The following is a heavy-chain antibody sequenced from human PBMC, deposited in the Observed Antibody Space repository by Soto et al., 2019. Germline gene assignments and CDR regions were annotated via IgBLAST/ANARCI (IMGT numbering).Heavy chain of an antibody. Sequence: EVKLLESGGGLVQPGGSLRLSCGVSGFTVTSNGVSWVRQAPGKGLEWVSYISGSGGETYYADSVKGRFTVSRDNAKNSLFLQMNNLRVEDTAVYYCATAPWNNAYCGQGTLVTVSS. CDR3: ATAPWNNAY. CDR1: GFTVTSNG. J-gene: IGHJ4*02. V-gene: IGHV3-48*04. D-gene: IGHD1-1*01. CDR2: ISGSGGET.